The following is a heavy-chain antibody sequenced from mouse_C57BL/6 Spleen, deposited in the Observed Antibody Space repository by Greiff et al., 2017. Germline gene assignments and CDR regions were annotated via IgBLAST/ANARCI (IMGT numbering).Heavy chain of an antibody. CDR1: GFNIKDDY. V-gene: IGHV14-4*01. D-gene: IGHD2-1*01. CDR2: IDPENGDT. CDR3: TTNYLGAMDY. Sequence: EVMLVESGAELVRPGASVKLSCTASGFNIKDDYMHWVKQRPEQGLEWIGWIDPENGDTEYASKFQGKATITADTSSNTAYLQLSSLTSEDTAVYYCTTNYLGAMDYWGQGTSVTVSS. J-gene: IGHJ4*01.